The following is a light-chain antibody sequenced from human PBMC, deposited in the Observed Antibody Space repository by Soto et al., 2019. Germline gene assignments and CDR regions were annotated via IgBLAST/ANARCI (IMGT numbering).Light chain of an antibody. CDR2: GNS. CDR1: SSNIGAGYD. J-gene: IGLJ1*01. Sequence: QSVLTQPPSVSGAPGQRVTISCTGNSSNIGAGYDVHWYQQLPGKAPKLLIFGNSHRPSGVPDRFFGSKSGTSASLAITGLQAEDEADYSCCSFAGSFSYVFGGGTKLTVL. V-gene: IGLV1-40*01. CDR3: CSFAGSFSYV.